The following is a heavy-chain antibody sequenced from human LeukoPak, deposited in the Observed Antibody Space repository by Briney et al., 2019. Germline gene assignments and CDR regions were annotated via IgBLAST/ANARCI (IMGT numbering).Heavy chain of an antibody. CDR3: TSAAVAFPLFDH. J-gene: IGHJ4*02. CDR1: GGSFSSFA. D-gene: IGHD2-21*01. CDR2: IVPTIGTA. Sequence: SVKVSCKTSGGSFSSFAITWVRQAPGQGLEWMGGIVPTIGTANYTQKFQDRVSITTDESTSTVYMELSSLRSDDTAVYYCTSAAVAFPLFDHWGQRTLVIVSS. V-gene: IGHV1-69*05.